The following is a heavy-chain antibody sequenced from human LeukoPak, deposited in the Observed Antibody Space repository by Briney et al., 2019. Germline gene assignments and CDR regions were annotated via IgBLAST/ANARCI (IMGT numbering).Heavy chain of an antibody. J-gene: IGHJ5*02. V-gene: IGHV1-24*01. CDR2: FDPEDGET. D-gene: IGHD3/OR15-3a*01. Sequence: ASVKDSCKVSGYTLTELSMHWVRQAPRKGLEWMGGFDPEDGETIYAQKFQGRVTMTEDTSTDTAYMELSSLRSEDTAVYYCATGPVRTDNWFDPWGQGTLVTVSS. CDR1: GYTLTELS. CDR3: ATGPVRTDNWFDP.